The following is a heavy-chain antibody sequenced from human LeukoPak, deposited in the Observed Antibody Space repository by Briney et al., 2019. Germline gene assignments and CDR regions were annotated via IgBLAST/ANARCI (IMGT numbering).Heavy chain of an antibody. Sequence: GRSLRLSCAASGFTFSSYAMSWVRQAPGKGLEWVSAISGSGGSTYYADSVKGRFTISRDNSKNTLYLQMNSLRAEDTAVYYCAKDYYYDSSGPFDYWGQGTLVTVSS. CDR1: GFTFSSYA. V-gene: IGHV3-23*01. CDR3: AKDYYYDSSGPFDY. D-gene: IGHD3-22*01. J-gene: IGHJ4*02. CDR2: ISGSGGST.